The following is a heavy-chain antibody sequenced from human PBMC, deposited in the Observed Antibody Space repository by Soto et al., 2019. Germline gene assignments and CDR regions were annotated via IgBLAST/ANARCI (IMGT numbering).Heavy chain of an antibody. V-gene: IGHV3-48*01. Sequence: EVQLVESGGGLVQPGGSLRLSCAASGFTFSTYSMNWVRQAPGKGLEWVSYISSSSSTINHADSVKGRFTISRDNAKNSLYLQMNSLRAEDTAVYYCARGSYCASTSCYEGYYNYYAMDVWGQGTTVTVSS. CDR3: ARGSYCASTSCYEGYYNYYAMDV. D-gene: IGHD2-2*01. CDR2: ISSSSSTI. CDR1: GFTFSTYS. J-gene: IGHJ6*02.